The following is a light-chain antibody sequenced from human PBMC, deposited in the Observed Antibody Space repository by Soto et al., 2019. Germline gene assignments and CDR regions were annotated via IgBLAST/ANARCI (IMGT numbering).Light chain of an antibody. CDR2: AAS. Sequence: DIQLTQSPSFLSASVGDRVTITCRAIQGISSYLAWYQQKPGKAPKLLIYAASTLQSGVPSRFSGSGSGTEFTLTISSLQPEDFATYYCQHLNSYPPAWTLGQGTQVEIK. CDR3: QHLNSYPPAWT. CDR1: QGISSY. V-gene: IGKV1-9*01. J-gene: IGKJ1*01.